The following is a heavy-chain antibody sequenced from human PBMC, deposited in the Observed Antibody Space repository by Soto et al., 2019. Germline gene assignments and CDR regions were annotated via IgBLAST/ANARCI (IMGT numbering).Heavy chain of an antibody. CDR1: GYSISSSNW. D-gene: IGHD1-26*01. V-gene: IGHV4-28*01. J-gene: IGHJ4*02. CDR3: ARREIHGPIDS. Sequence: QVQLQESGPGLVKPSDTLSLTCAVSGYSISSSNWWGWIRQPPGKGLEWIGYIYYSGTTYYNPSLKSRVTRSVDTPKNQFSPTLTSVTAVDTAVYSWARREIHGPIDSWGQGTLVTVSS. CDR2: IYYSGTT.